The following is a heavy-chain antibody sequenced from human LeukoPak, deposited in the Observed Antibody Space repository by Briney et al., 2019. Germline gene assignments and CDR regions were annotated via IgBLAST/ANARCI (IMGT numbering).Heavy chain of an antibody. V-gene: IGHV4-38-2*01. Sequence: SETLSLTCAVSGFAISSGYYWGGIRQPPGRVLEWIGIMSHDRGTYYNSSLKSRVTISRDTSQKQFYLRLSSVPAADTAVYYCAGYYASGVSAYDYFGMGVWDKGTALTVS. CDR3: AGYYASGVSAYDYFGMGV. CDR2: MSHDRGT. CDR1: GFAISSGYY. D-gene: IGHD3-10*01. J-gene: IGHJ6*04.